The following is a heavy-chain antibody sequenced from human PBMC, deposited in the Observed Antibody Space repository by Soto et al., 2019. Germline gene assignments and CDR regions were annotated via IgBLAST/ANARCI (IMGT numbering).Heavy chain of an antibody. J-gene: IGHJ4*02. CDR3: ARAPTTVTTAYYFDS. CDR2: ISYDGSNK. Sequence: QVQLVESGGGVVQPGRSLRLSCAASGFTFSSYAMHWVRQAPGKGLEWVTVISYDGSNKYYADSVKGRFTISRDNSKNSRYLQMNSLRAEDTAVYYCARAPTTVTTAYYFDSWGQGTLVTVSS. D-gene: IGHD4-17*01. V-gene: IGHV3-30-3*01. CDR1: GFTFSSYA.